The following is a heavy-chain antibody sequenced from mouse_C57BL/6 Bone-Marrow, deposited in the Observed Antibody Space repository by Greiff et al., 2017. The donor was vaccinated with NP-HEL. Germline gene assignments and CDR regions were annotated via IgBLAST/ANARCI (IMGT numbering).Heavy chain of an antibody. CDR3: ARGGTRVYYAMDY. CDR1: GYTFTSYW. V-gene: IGHV1-50*01. J-gene: IGHJ4*01. Sequence: VQLQQPGAELVKPGASVKLSCKASGYTFTSYWMQWVKQRPGQGLEWIGEIDPSDSYTNYNQKFKGKATLTVDTSSSTAYMQLSSLTSEDSAVYYCARGGTRVYYAMDYWGQGTSVTVSS. D-gene: IGHD3-3*01. CDR2: IDPSDSYT.